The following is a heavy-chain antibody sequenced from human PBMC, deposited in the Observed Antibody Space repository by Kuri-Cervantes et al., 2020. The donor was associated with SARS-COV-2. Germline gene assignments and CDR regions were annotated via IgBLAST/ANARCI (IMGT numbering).Heavy chain of an antibody. CDR1: GFSFSHYA. CDR3: AKDGPDSGSYLFDY. J-gene: IGHJ4*02. Sequence: GESLKISCAASGFSFSHYAMHWVRQAPGTGLEWVAVISFDGADIHYADSVKGRFTISRDNPKNTLYLRMNSLRAEDTAVYYCAKDGPDSGSYLFDYWGQGTLVTVSS. V-gene: IGHV3-30-3*01. D-gene: IGHD1-26*01. CDR2: ISFDGADI.